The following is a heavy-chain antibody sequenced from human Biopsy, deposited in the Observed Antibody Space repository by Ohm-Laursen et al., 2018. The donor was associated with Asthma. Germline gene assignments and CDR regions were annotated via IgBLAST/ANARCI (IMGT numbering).Heavy chain of an antibody. CDR2: ISVYNGNT. CDR3: ARAVDYSHYYGIDV. D-gene: IGHD3-10*01. CDR1: GYTFNSAG. V-gene: IGHV1-18*01. J-gene: IGHJ6*02. Sequence: ASVKVSCNASGYTFNSAGITWVRQAPGQGLEWMGWISVYNGNTKVAQKLQDRVTMTTDTSTSTAYMELRSLRSDDTAVYFCARAVDYSHYYGIDVWGQGTTVTVS.